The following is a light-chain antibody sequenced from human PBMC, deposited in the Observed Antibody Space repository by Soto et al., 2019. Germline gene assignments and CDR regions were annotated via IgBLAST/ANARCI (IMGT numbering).Light chain of an antibody. V-gene: IGKV3-15*01. J-gene: IGKJ1*01. CDR3: QQYNRWLWT. CDR2: GAS. CDR1: QSISSN. Sequence: EIVMTQSPVTLSVSPGERVTLSCRASQSISSNLAWYQQKPGRSPRLLIYGASSRATGIPSRFSGSGSGTEFPLTISSLQSEDFAIYYCQQYNRWLWTFGQGAKVEIK.